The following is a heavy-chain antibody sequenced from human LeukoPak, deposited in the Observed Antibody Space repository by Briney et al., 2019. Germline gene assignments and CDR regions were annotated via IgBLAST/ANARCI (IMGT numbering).Heavy chain of an antibody. CDR1: GFTFSNYG. Sequence: GGSLRLSCAASGFTFSNYGVNWVRQAPGKGLEWVSYISSSGSFIYYADSVKGRFTISRDNAKNSLSLQMNSLRAEDTAVYYCASVTTAAFDIWGQGTMVTVSS. V-gene: IGHV3-48*01. CDR2: ISSSGSFI. CDR3: ASVTTAAFDI. D-gene: IGHD4-17*01. J-gene: IGHJ3*02.